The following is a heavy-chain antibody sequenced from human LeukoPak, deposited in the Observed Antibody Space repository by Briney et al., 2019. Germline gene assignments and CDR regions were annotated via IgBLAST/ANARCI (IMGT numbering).Heavy chain of an antibody. CDR2: IYYSGST. V-gene: IGHV4-39*01. D-gene: IGHD3-3*01. Sequence: PSETLSLTXIVSGGSISSSSYYWGWIRQPPGKGLEWIGSIYYSGSTYYNPSLKSRVTISVDTSKNQFSLKLSSVTAADTAVYYCARGSVLRHFNYWGQGTLVTVSS. J-gene: IGHJ4*02. CDR1: GGSISSSSYY. CDR3: ARGSVLRHFNY.